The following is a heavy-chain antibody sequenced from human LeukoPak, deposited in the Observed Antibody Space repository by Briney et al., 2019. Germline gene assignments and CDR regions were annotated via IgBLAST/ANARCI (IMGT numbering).Heavy chain of an antibody. V-gene: IGHV1-46*01. CDR3: ARDFVGYCSGGSCFSRYFDR. J-gene: IGHJ2*01. CDR1: GYTSTSYY. D-gene: IGHD2-15*01. Sequence: ASVKVSCKASGYTSTSYYMHWVRQPPVPGLEWMGIINPSGGSTSYAQKFQGRVTMTSYTSTSTVYMELSSLRSEDTAVYYCARDFVGYCSGGSCFSRYFDRWGRGTLVTVSS. CDR2: INPSGGST.